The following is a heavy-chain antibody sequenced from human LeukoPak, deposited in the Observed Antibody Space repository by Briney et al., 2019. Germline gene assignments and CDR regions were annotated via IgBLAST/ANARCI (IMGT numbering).Heavy chain of an antibody. CDR3: AKITINTPLYTRPWYNGELTFDL. Sequence: PGGSLRLSCAASGFTFSSFAMGWVRQAPGKGLEWVATVSGSGGNIYYADSVKGRFTISRDNSKHTVYLQMNSLRADDTAVYYCAKITINTPLYTRPWYNGELTFDLWGQGTMVTVSS. J-gene: IGHJ3*01. CDR1: GFTFSSFA. CDR2: VSGSGGNI. V-gene: IGHV3-23*01. D-gene: IGHD1-1*01.